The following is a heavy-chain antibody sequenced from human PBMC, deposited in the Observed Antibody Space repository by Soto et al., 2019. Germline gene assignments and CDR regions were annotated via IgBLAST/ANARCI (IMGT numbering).Heavy chain of an antibody. CDR3: AHLVRGVIITIFDY. V-gene: IGHV2-5*02. CDR2: IYWDDDK. D-gene: IGHD3-10*01. CDR1: GFSLSTSGVG. J-gene: IGHJ4*02. Sequence: QITLKESGPTLVKPTQTLTLTCTFSGFSLSTSGVGVGWIRQPPGKALEWLALIYWDDDKRYSPSLKSRLTITKDTSKNQVVLTMTNMDPVDTATYNCAHLVRGVIITIFDYWGQGTLVTVSS.